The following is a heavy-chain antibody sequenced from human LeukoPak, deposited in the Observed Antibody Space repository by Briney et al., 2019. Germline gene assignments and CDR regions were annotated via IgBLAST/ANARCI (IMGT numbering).Heavy chain of an antibody. V-gene: IGHV2-70*01. CDR1: GFSLSTTGLC. J-gene: IGHJ3*02. CDR3: ARILSVGDRGFDAFDI. CDR2: LDWDDDK. Sequence: SGPTLVNPTQTLTLTCTFSGFSLSTTGLCVAWIRQPPGKALEWLALLDWDDDKFYSTSLKTRLTISKDTSKNQVALTMTNMDPVDTATYYCARILSVGDRGFDAFDIWGPGTMVTVSS. D-gene: IGHD3-16*01.